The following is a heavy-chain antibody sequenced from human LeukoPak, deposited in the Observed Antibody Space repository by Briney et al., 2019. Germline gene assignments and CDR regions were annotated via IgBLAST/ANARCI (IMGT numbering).Heavy chain of an antibody. CDR1: GGSISTYY. CDR3: AREGSMTARPFVSIDY. Sequence: SENLSLTCTVSGGSISTYYWSWVRQPAGKGLEWIGRIHTSGSVDYNPSLKSRVTMSVDTSKKQFSLTLSSVTAADTAMYYCAREGSMTARPFVSIDYWGQGTLVTVSS. CDR2: IHTSGSV. J-gene: IGHJ4*02. V-gene: IGHV4-4*07. D-gene: IGHD6-6*01.